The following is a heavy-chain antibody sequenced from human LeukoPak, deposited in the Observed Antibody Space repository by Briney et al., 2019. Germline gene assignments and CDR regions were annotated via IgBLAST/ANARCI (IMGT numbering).Heavy chain of an antibody. CDR3: TRPRGSSYGFFDY. CDR1: GYIFIRND. V-gene: IGHV1-3*01. CDR2: INAGSGDT. D-gene: IGHD5-18*01. J-gene: IGHJ4*02. Sequence: ASVKVSCKASGYIFIRNDMHWVRQAPGQRLEWMGWINAGSGDTKYSQDFQDRVTITRDTSANTAYMELSNLRSEDTAVYYCTRPRGSSYGFFDYWGQGTLVTVSS.